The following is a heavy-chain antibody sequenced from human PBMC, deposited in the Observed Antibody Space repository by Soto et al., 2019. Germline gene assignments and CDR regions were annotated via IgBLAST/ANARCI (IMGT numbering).Heavy chain of an antibody. V-gene: IGHV4-30-4*02. CDR1: GGSISSGDYY. D-gene: IGHD6-19*01. J-gene: IGHJ4*02. Sequence: SETLSLTCTVSGGSISSGDYYWSWIRQHPGKGLEWIGYIYYSGSTYYNPSLKSRVTISVDTSKNQFSLKLSSVTAADTAVYYCARGSVAGPSDFDYWGQGTLVTVSS. CDR3: ARGSVAGPSDFDY. CDR2: IYYSGST.